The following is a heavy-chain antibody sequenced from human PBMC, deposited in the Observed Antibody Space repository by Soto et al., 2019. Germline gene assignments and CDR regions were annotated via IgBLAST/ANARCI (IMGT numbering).Heavy chain of an antibody. CDR1: GGTFSSYA. CDR2: IIPIFGTA. Sequence: QVQLVQSGAEVKKPGSSVKVSCKASGGTFSSYAISWVRQAPGQGLEWMGGIIPIFGTANYAQKFQGRVTITADESTSTADMELSSLRSEDTAVYYCARGSCSSSSCPFDYWGQGTLVTGSS. CDR3: ARGSCSSSSCPFDY. V-gene: IGHV1-69*01. J-gene: IGHJ4*02. D-gene: IGHD2-2*01.